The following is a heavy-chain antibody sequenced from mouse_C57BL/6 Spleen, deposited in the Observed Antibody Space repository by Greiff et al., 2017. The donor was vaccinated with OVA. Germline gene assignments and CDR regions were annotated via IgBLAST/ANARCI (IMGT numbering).Heavy chain of an antibody. CDR2: INYDGSST. D-gene: IGHD2-1*01. CDR3: ARSDYGNYAWFAY. J-gene: IGHJ3*01. Sequence: EVMLVESEGGLVQPGSSMKLSCTASGFTFSDYYMAWVRQVPEKGLEWVANINYDGSSTYYLDSLKSRFIISRDNAKNILYLQMSSLKSEDTATYYCARSDYGNYAWFAYWGQGTLVTVSA. CDR1: GFTFSDYY. V-gene: IGHV5-16*01.